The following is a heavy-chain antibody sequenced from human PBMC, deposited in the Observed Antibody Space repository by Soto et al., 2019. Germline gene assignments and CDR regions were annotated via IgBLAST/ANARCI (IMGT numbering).Heavy chain of an antibody. Sequence: QVTLKESGPVLVKPTETLTLTCTVSGFSLSNARMGVSWIRQPPGKALEWLAHIFSNDEKSYSTSLKSRLTISKDTSKSQVVLTMTNMDPVDTATYYCARDPYPYGDYEGNYFDYWGQGTLVTVSS. D-gene: IGHD4-17*01. CDR1: GFSLSNARMG. J-gene: IGHJ4*02. V-gene: IGHV2-26*01. CDR2: IFSNDEK. CDR3: ARDPYPYGDYEGNYFDY.